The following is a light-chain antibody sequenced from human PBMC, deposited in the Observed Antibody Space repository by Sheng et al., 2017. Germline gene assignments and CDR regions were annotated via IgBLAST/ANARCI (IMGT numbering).Light chain of an antibody. J-gene: IGKJ4*01. CDR2: DAS. V-gene: IGKV3-11*01. CDR1: QSVTSNY. Sequence: DIVLTQSPGTLSLSPGDRAALSCRASQSVTSNYLAWYQQKPGQAPRLLIYDASNRAAGIPARFSGSGSGTDFTLTISSLESEDFAVYYCQQRSNWPLTFGGGTKVEI. CDR3: QQRSNWPLT.